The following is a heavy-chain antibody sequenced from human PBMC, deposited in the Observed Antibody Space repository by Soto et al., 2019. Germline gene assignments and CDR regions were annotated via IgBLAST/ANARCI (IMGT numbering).Heavy chain of an antibody. V-gene: IGHV3-30*18. CDR1: GFTFSSYG. CDR3: AKGGGVVVVAATPGYYFDY. J-gene: IGHJ4*02. Sequence: GGSLRLSCAASGFTFSSYGMHWVRQAPGKGLEWVAVISYDGSNKYYADSVKGRFTISRDNSKNTLYLQMNSLRAEDTAVYYCAKGGGVVVVAATPGYYFDYWGQGTLVTVSS. CDR2: ISYDGSNK. D-gene: IGHD2-15*01.